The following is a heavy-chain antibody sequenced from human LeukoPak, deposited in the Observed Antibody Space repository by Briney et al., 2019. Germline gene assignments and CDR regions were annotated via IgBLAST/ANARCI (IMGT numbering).Heavy chain of an antibody. D-gene: IGHD3-22*01. CDR3: ATPLDYYDRSDSHQGGD. CDR2: IKQDGSEK. V-gene: IGHV3-7*03. J-gene: IGHJ4*02. Sequence: GGSLRLSCAASGFTFSSYWMSWVRQAPGKGLEWVANIKQDGSEKYYVDSVKGRFTISRDNAKNSLYLQMNSLRAEDTAVYYCATPLDYYDRSDSHQGGDWGQGTLVTVSS. CDR1: GFTFSSYW.